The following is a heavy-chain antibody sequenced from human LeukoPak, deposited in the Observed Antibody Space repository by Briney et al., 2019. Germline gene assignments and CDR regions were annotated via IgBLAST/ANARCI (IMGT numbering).Heavy chain of an antibody. V-gene: IGHV3-23*01. D-gene: IGHD3-10*01. CDR3: ATSGFGSGSYYAAFDY. CDR2: INDSGGST. Sequence: AGGSLRLSCAASGFTFSSYAMSWVRQAPGKGLEWVSVINDSGGSTYYADSVRGRFTISRDNSKNTMYLQMNSLRAEDTAVYYCATSGFGSGSYYAAFDYWGQGTLVTVSS. CDR1: GFTFSSYA. J-gene: IGHJ4*02.